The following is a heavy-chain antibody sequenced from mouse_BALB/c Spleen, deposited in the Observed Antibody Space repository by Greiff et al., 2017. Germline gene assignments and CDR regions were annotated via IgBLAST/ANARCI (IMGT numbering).Heavy chain of an antibody. CDR1: GFTFTDYY. J-gene: IGHJ4*01. V-gene: IGHV7-3*02. CDR3: ARAPYGNYGVGYYYAIDY. D-gene: IGHD2-1*01. CDR2: IRNKANGYTT. Sequence: EVMLVESGGGLVQPGGSLRLSCATSGFTFTDYYMSWVRQPPGKALEWLGFIRNKANGYTTEYSASVKGRFTISRDNSQSILYLQMNTLRAEDSATYYCARAPYGNYGVGYYYAIDYWGQGTSVTVSS.